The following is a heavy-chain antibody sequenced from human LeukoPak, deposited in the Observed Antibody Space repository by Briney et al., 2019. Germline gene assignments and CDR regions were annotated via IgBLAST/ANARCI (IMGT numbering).Heavy chain of an antibody. CDR3: ARVDSSGYYSFDY. V-gene: IGHV3-48*01. Sequence: GGSLRLSCAASGFTFSIYSMNWVRQAPGKGLEWVSYISSSSSTIHYADSVKGRFTISRDNAKNSLYLQMNSLRAEDTAVYYCARVDSSGYYSFDYWGQGTLVTVSS. CDR2: ISSSSSTI. D-gene: IGHD3-22*01. CDR1: GFTFSIYS. J-gene: IGHJ4*02.